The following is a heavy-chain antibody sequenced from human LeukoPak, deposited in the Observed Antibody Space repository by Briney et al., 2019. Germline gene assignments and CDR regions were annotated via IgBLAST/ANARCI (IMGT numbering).Heavy chain of an antibody. V-gene: IGHV3-23*01. CDR2: ISGSGGST. CDR1: GFTFSSYG. CDR3: AKSPDLTMVRGEAPFDY. D-gene: IGHD3-10*01. Sequence: GGSLRLSCAASGFTFSSYGMSWVRQAPGKGLEWVSAISGSGGSTYYADSVKGRFTISRDNSKNTLYLQMNSLRAEDTAVYYCAKSPDLTMVRGEAPFDYWGQGTLVTVSS. J-gene: IGHJ4*02.